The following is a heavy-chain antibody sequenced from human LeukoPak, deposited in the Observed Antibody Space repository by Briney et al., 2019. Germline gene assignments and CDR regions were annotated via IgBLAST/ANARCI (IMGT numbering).Heavy chain of an antibody. Sequence: GGSLRLSCAASGFTFSSYAMHWVRQAPGKGLEWVAVISYDGSNKYYADSVKGRFTISRDNSKNTLYLQMNSLRAEDTAVYYCAREGRGSSWGQGTLVTVSS. CDR1: GFTFSSYA. J-gene: IGHJ4*02. CDR2: ISYDGSNK. V-gene: IGHV3-30*14. D-gene: IGHD3-10*01. CDR3: AREGRGSS.